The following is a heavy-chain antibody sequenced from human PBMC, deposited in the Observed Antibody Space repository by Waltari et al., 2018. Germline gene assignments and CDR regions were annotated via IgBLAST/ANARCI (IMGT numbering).Heavy chain of an antibody. D-gene: IGHD2-2*01. Sequence: QVQLVQSEAEVKKPGSSVTVSCRASGGPFSNYALNWVRLAPGQGLEWMGRIIHFLDVTKYAGNFQGRVTFTADQSTGTAFMELSSLRSDDTAVYYCARGREPGLVVLPADVWGQGTTVTVAS. CDR2: IIHFLDVT. CDR3: ARGREPGLVVLPADV. CDR1: GGPFSNYA. V-gene: IGHV1-69*09. J-gene: IGHJ6*02.